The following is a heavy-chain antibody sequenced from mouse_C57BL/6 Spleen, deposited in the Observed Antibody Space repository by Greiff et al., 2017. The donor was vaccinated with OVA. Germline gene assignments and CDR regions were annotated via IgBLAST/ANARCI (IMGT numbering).Heavy chain of an antibody. V-gene: IGHV1-82*01. J-gene: IGHJ2*01. CDR2: IYPGDGDT. D-gene: IGHD2-12*01. CDR3: AKDYYTHYFDY. CDR1: GYAFSSSW. Sequence: VQLQQSGPELVKPGASVKISCKASGYAFSSSWMNWVKQRPGKGLEWIGRIYPGDGDTNYNGKFKGQATLTADKSSSTAYMQLSSLTSEDSAVYFCAKDYYTHYFDYWGQGTTLTVSS.